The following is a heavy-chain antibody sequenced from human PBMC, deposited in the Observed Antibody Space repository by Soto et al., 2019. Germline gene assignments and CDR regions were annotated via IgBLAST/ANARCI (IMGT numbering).Heavy chain of an antibody. CDR1: GYTFSSYA. V-gene: IGHV1-3*01. J-gene: IGHJ2*01. D-gene: IGHD3-22*01. CDR2: INAGYGNT. CDR3: ARVNPDYDSSGYPYWYFDL. Sequence: GASVKVSCKSSGYTFSSYAMHWVRQAPGQRLEWMGWINAGYGNTKSSQKFQDRVTISRDTSASTAYMELSSLRSEDTAVYYCARVNPDYDSSGYPYWYFDLWGRGTLVTVS.